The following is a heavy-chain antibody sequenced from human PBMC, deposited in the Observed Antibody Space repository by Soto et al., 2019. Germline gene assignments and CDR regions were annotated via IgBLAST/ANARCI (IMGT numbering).Heavy chain of an antibody. V-gene: IGHV4-39*01. D-gene: IGHD3-10*01. CDR3: AGMLWLGDLLFDY. J-gene: IGHJ4*02. CDR1: DDSITSGAYY. CDR2: IQYRGST. Sequence: HLQLQESGPGLVKPSETLSLTCTVSDDSITSGAYYWGLIRQPPGKGLEWIGTIQYRGSTYYNPSLKPRVTMSLDTSKNQYSLRLSSVTAADTSVYFCAGMLWLGDLLFDYWGPGTLVTVSS.